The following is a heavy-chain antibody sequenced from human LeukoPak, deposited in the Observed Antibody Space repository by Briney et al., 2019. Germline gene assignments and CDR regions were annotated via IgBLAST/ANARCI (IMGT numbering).Heavy chain of an antibody. Sequence: ASVKVSCKASGYTFTSYGISWVRQAPGQGLEWMGWISAYNGNTNYARKLQGRVTMTTDTSTSTAYMELRSLRSDDTAVYYCARDLVRWFGEGGYFDYWGQGTLVTVSS. J-gene: IGHJ4*02. V-gene: IGHV1-18*01. CDR1: GYTFTSYG. D-gene: IGHD3-10*01. CDR3: ARDLVRWFGEGGYFDY. CDR2: ISAYNGNT.